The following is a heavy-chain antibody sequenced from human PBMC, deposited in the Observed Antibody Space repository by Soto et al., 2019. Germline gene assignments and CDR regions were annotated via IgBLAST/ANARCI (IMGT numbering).Heavy chain of an antibody. D-gene: IGHD2-2*01. CDR2: IIYDGRNK. V-gene: IGHV3-30*18. J-gene: IGHJ6*02. CDR1: GFTFSSYG. CDR3: SKAGGYCSSSSCPYYSYYGMDV. Sequence: GGSLRLSCAASGFTFSSYGMPWVRQAPGKGLEWVAVIIYDGRNKDYADSVKARFTFSRHSSKTTLYLQMNSLRAEDTAVYYCSKAGGYCSSSSCPYYSYYGMDVWGQGTTVTVSS.